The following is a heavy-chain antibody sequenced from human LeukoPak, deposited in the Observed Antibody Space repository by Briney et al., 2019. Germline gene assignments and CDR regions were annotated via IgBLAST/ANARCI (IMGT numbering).Heavy chain of an antibody. CDR3: ASRRDSSGYERH. D-gene: IGHD3-22*01. J-gene: IGHJ4*02. CDR1: GGSISSHY. CDR2: IYYSGST. V-gene: IGHV4-59*06. Sequence: KSSETLSLTCSVSGGSISSHYWSWTRQHPGKGLEWIGYIYYSGSTYYNPSLKSRVTISVDTSKNQFSLKLSSVTAADTAVYYCASRRDSSGYERHWGQGTLVTVSS.